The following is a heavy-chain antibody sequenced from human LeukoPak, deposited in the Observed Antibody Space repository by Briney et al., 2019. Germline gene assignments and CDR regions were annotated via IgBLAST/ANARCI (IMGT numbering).Heavy chain of an antibody. J-gene: IGHJ4*02. Sequence: PGGSLRLSCAASGFTFSSYAMSWVRQAPGKGLEWVSGISWNSGSIGYADSVKGRFTISRDNAKNSLYLQMNSPRAEDTALYYCAKDLRGLSIVGATGAFDYWGQGTLATVSS. CDR2: ISWNSGSI. V-gene: IGHV3-9*01. CDR1: GFTFSSYA. CDR3: AKDLRGLSIVGATGAFDY. D-gene: IGHD1-26*01.